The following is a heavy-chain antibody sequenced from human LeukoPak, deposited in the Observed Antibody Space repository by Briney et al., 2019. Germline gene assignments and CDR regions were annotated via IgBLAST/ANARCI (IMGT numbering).Heavy chain of an antibody. V-gene: IGHV4-39*07. CDR1: GGSISSSSYY. J-gene: IGHJ4*02. CDR3: ARWCTCTNGVCLNYFDY. CDR2: IYYSGST. D-gene: IGHD2-8*01. Sequence: SETLSLTCTVSGGSISSSSYYWGWIRQPPGKGLEWIGSIYYSGSTYYNPSLKSRVTISVDTSKNRFSLKLSSVTAADTAVYYCARWCTCTNGVCLNYFDYWGQGTLVTVSS.